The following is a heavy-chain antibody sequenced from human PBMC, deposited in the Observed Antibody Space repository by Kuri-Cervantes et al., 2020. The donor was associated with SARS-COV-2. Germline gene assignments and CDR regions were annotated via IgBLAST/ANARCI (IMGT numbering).Heavy chain of an antibody. D-gene: IGHD2-2*01. V-gene: IGHV4-4*07. CDR1: GGSISSYY. Sequence: ESLKISCTVSGGSISSYYWSWIRQPAGKGLEWIGRIYTSGSTNYNPSLSSRVTISVDMSKNQFSLRLSSVTAADTAMYYCARGREGVVPATILGLGYFLYFSMDVWGKGTSVTVSS. CDR3: ARGREGVVPATILGLGYFLYFSMDV. J-gene: IGHJ6*03. CDR2: IYTSGST.